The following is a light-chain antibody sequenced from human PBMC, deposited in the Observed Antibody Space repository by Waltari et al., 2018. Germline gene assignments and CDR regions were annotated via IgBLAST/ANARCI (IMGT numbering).Light chain of an antibody. J-gene: IGLJ1*01. Sequence: QSALTQPASASGSPGQSITISCTGTSSDVGGYNYVSWYQQYPGKAPQLMIYEVIHRPSGISNLFSGSKSGNTATLTISGLQAEDEADYYCSSYTSTKTGVFGTGTKVTVL. CDR3: SSYTSTKTGV. CDR2: EVI. V-gene: IGLV2-14*01. CDR1: SSDVGGYNY.